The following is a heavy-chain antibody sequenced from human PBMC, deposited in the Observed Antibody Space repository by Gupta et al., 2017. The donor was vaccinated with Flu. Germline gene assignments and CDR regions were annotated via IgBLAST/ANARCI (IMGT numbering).Heavy chain of an antibody. D-gene: IGHD1/OR15-1a*01. CDR2: ISYDGDYK. CDR1: GFTFTNFN. CDR3: AKSTSTWNMDSYYHGMDV. Sequence: QVQLLESGGGVVQPGRSLRLSCVVSGFTFTNFNMHWVRQAPGKGLEWVAAISYDGDYKYYGDAVKGRFSVSRDNSKNTLYLQMNSLRAEETATYYCAKSTSTWNMDSYYHGMDVWGHGTTVSVS. V-gene: IGHV3-30*18. J-gene: IGHJ6*02.